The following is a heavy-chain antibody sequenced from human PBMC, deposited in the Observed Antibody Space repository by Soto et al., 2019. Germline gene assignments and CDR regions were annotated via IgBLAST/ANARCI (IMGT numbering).Heavy chain of an antibody. J-gene: IGHJ4*02. CDR3: ARGRDGGAAI. V-gene: IGHV4-34*01. CDR2: INPSGTT. D-gene: IGHD4-17*01. CDR1: GGSFSGYY. Sequence: QVQLQQWGAGLLKPSETLSLTCAVYGGSFSGYYWSWIRQPPGKGLEWIREINPSGTTNYTPSLKSRVTMSGDTPKNQFSRKMTSVTAADTAVYYCARGRDGGAAIWGQETLVTVSS.